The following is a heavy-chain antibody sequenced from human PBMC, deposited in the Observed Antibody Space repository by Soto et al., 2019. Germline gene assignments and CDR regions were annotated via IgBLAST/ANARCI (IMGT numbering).Heavy chain of an antibody. V-gene: IGHV3-30-3*01. CDR1: GFTFSSYA. J-gene: IGHJ2*01. CDR2: ISYDGSNK. CDR3: ARDNGGNSEWYFDL. D-gene: IGHD2-21*02. Sequence: PGGSLRLSCAASGFTFSSYAMHWVRQAPGKGLEWVAVISYDGSNKYYADSVKGRFTISRDNSKNTLYLQMNSLRAEDTAVYSCARDNGGNSEWYFDLWGRGTLVTVSS.